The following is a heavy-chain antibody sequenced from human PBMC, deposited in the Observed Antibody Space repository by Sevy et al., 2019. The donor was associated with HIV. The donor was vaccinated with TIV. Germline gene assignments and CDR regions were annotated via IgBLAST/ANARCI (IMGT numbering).Heavy chain of an antibody. CDR1: GYTFTGYY. J-gene: IGHJ4*02. CDR2: INPNSGGT. Sequence: ASVKVSCKASGYTFTGYYMYWVRQAPGQGLEWMGWINPNSGGTNYAQKFQGRVTMTRDTSISTAYMELSRLTSDDTAVYYCARAMGSSSWLDYWGQGTLVTVSS. D-gene: IGHD6-13*01. CDR3: ARAMGSSSWLDY. V-gene: IGHV1-2*02.